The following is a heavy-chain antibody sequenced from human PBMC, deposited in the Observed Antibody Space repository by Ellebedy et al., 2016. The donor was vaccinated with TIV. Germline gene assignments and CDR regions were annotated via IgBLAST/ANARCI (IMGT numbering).Heavy chain of an antibody. Sequence: SETLSLTCTVSGGSITTSSYYWGWIRQPPGKGLEWIGSIYYTGSTYYNPSLKSRVTISKDTSRDQFSLQLSSVTAADAAVYYCVRDATVVAATLFNAFDTWGQGTMVTVSS. CDR3: VRDATVVAATLFNAFDT. CDR1: GGSITTSSYY. V-gene: IGHV4-39*07. D-gene: IGHD2-15*01. CDR2: IYYTGST. J-gene: IGHJ3*02.